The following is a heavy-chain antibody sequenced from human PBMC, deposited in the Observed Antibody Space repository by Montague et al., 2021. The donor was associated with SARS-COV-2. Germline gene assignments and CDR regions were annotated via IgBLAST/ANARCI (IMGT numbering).Heavy chain of an antibody. CDR2: ISSKDSTI. CDR1: GFSFSSYE. J-gene: IGHJ4*02. Sequence: SLRLSCAASGFSFSSYEMNWVRQAPGKGLEWLSYISSKDSTIDYADSVKGRFTISRDNAKSSLYLQMNSLRAEDSAVYYCARGYDFPGSYFDYWGQGTLVPVSS. V-gene: IGHV3-48*03. D-gene: IGHD5-12*01. CDR3: ARGYDFPGSYFDY.